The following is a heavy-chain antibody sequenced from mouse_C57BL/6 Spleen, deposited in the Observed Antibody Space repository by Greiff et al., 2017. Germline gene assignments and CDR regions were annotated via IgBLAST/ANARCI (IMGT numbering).Heavy chain of an antibody. Sequence: QVHLKQPGAELVKPGASVKMSCKASGYTFTSYWITWVKQRPGQGLEWIGDIYPGSGSTNYNEKFKSKATLTVDTSSSTAYMQLSSLTSEDSAVYYCARRVTTVVAPLDYWGQGTTLTVSS. V-gene: IGHV1-55*01. CDR3: ARRVTTVVAPLDY. D-gene: IGHD1-1*01. CDR2: IYPGSGST. J-gene: IGHJ2*01. CDR1: GYTFTSYW.